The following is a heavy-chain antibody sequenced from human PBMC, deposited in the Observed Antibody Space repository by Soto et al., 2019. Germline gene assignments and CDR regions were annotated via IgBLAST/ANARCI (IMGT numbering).Heavy chain of an antibody. D-gene: IGHD2-2*02. CDR1: GYSFSTYW. CDR2: INPGDSDT. V-gene: IGHV5-51*01. J-gene: IGHJ3*02. Sequence: EQSLKISCKGFGYSFSTYWIGWVRQRPGKGLEWMGIINPGDSDTRYIPSFQGQVTVSADKFINTAYLQWSTLKASDTAMYYCARQRYTNNWLFAFDIWGEGTMVTVSS. CDR3: ARQRYTNNWLFAFDI.